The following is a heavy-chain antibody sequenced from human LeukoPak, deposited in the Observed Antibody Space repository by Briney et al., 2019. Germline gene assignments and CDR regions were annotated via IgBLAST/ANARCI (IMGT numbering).Heavy chain of an antibody. J-gene: IGHJ4*02. CDR1: GFTFSSYS. D-gene: IGHD5-24*01. Sequence: GGSLRLSCAASGFTFSSYSMNWVCQAPGKGLEWVSHISSSGSTISYADSVKGRFTISRDNAKNLLYLQMNSLRDEDTAVYYCARRRDGDCWGQGTLVTVSS. V-gene: IGHV3-48*02. CDR3: ARRRDGDC. CDR2: ISSSGSTI.